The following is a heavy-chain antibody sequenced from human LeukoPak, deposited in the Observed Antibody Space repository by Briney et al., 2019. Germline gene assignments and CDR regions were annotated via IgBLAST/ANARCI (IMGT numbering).Heavy chain of an antibody. J-gene: IGHJ5*02. CDR3: AREAGIAAAGNWFDP. V-gene: IGHV4-34*01. CDR2: INHSGST. D-gene: IGHD6-13*01. Sequence: KPSETLSLTCAVYGGSFSGYYWSWIRQPPGKGLEWIGEINHSGSTNYNPSLKSRVTISVDTSKNQFSLKLSSVTPEDTAVYYCAREAGIAAAGNWFDPWGQGTLVTVSS. CDR1: GGSFSGYY.